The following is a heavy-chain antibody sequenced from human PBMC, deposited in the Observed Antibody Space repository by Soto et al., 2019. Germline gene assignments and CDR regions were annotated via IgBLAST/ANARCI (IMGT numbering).Heavy chain of an antibody. Sequence: QVQLQESGPGLVKPSETLSLTCTVSGGSISSYYWSWIRQPPGKGLEWIGCIYNTGSTNYNPSLGSRVTISVDPSNTQFSLKLSSVTAADTAVYYCARHACSGGSCYSGFLDYWGQGTLVTVSS. CDR3: ARHACSGGSCYSGFLDY. D-gene: IGHD2-15*01. V-gene: IGHV4-59*08. CDR1: GGSISSYY. J-gene: IGHJ4*02. CDR2: IYNTGST.